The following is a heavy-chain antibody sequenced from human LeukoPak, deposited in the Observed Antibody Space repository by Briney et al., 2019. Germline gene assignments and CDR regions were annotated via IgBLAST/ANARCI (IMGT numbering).Heavy chain of an antibody. CDR3: ARDHDWAFDL. Sequence: GGSLRLSCEGSGFPFCSYVMSWVRRAPGKGREWIAYINHNAEMIFYPDFVKGRFTISRDNPKKSLYLQMNALRYEDTAIYYCARDHDWAFDLWGQGTLVTVSS. CDR1: GFPFCSYV. V-gene: IGHV3-48*02. J-gene: IGHJ4*02. D-gene: IGHD3-9*01. CDR2: INHNAEMI.